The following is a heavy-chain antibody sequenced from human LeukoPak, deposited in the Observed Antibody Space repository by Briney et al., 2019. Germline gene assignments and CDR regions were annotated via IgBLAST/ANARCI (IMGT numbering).Heavy chain of an antibody. J-gene: IGHJ4*02. D-gene: IGHD2-8*02. CDR2: IAHHGNNK. V-gene: IGHV3-30*02. CDR3: AKDGSWSCTD. CDR1: GFTFSSSA. Sequence: GGSLRLSCGASGFTFSSSAMHWVRHGPGKGLEWVAYIAHHGNNKYYADSVKGRFTISRDNSKGSLYLQMNSLRADDTAVYYCAKDGSWSCTDWGQGTLVRVFS.